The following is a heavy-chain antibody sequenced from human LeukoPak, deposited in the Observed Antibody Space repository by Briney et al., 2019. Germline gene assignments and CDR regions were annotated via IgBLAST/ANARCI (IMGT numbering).Heavy chain of an antibody. CDR1: GFTFSSYA. D-gene: IGHD6-19*01. CDR3: AKETVAAPPIDY. CDR2: ISGSAYST. V-gene: IGHV3-23*01. Sequence: GGSLRLSCAASGFTFSSYAMSWVRQAPGKGLGWVSAISGSAYSTYYADSVKGRFTISRDNSKNTLYLQMNSLRAEDTAVYYCAKETVAAPPIDYWGQGTLVTASS. J-gene: IGHJ4*02.